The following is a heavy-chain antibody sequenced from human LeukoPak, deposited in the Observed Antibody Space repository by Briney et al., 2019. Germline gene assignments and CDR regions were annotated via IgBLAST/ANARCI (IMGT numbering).Heavy chain of an antibody. V-gene: IGHV3-7*01. Sequence: GGSLRLSCAASEFTFSEHWMAWVRQAPGKGLEWVADIKKDGSKTNQRDSVKGRFTISRDNAKSSLYLQMNTLRAEDTAVYYCARGPPYGTRSDYLDYWGQGTPVTVSS. D-gene: IGHD3-10*01. CDR1: EFTFSEHW. J-gene: IGHJ4*02. CDR2: IKKDGSKT. CDR3: ARGPPYGTRSDYLDY.